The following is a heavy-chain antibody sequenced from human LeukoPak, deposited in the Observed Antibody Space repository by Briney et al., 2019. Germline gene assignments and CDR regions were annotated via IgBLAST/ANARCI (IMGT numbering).Heavy chain of an antibody. CDR3: AKDPYGYDSSGYHDY. J-gene: IGHJ4*02. Sequence: GGSLRLSCAASGFTFDDYAMHWVRQAPGKGLEWASGISWNSGSIGYADSVKGQFTISRDNAKNSLYLQMNSLRAEDTALYYCAKDPYGYDSSGYHDYWGQGTLVTVSS. CDR1: GFTFDDYA. CDR2: ISWNSGSI. V-gene: IGHV3-9*01. D-gene: IGHD3-22*01.